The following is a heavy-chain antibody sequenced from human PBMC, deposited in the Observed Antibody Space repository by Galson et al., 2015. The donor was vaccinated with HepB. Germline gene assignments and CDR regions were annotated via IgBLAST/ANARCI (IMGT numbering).Heavy chain of an antibody. J-gene: IGHJ5*02. D-gene: IGHD2-15*01. CDR1: GYTFSTYS. Sequence: SVKVSCKASGYTFSTYSITWVRQAPGQGLEWMGWISPYNRDTNYARKPQGRVTMTTDTFTSTAYMELRNLRSDDTAVYYCARGALVGVAGGTQNNWFDPWGQGTLVTVSS. CDR2: ISPYNRDT. CDR3: ARGALVGVAGGTQNNWFDP. V-gene: IGHV1-18*01.